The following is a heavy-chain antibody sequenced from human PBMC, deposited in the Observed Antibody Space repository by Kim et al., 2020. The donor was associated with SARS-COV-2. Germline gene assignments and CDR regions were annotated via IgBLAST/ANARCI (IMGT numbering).Heavy chain of an antibody. D-gene: IGHD3-22*01. CDR3: ARDRDSGYYDGAIRRGYFYL. CDR2: IWYNGEKK. V-gene: IGHV3-33*01. CDR1: GFIFNSYG. Sequence: GGSLRLSCAASGFIFNSYGMHWVRQAPGKGLEWVAFIWYNGEKKYYGDSVEGRFTISRDNSNNKLFLQIDSLRGDDTAIYYCARDRDSGYYDGAIRRGYFYLWGRGTLVTVSS. J-gene: IGHJ2*01.